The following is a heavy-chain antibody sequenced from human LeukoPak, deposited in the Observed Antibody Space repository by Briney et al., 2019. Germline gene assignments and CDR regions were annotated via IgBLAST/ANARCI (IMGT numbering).Heavy chain of an antibody. CDR1: GFTFSRHA. Sequence: GGPLRLSCAASGFTFSRHAMYWVRQAPGKGLEWLAFISYDGSNKYYADSVKGRFTISRDNSKNTLYLQMNSLRAEDTAVYYCAKGRVPAAKYYYYYYGMDVWGQGTTVTVSS. J-gene: IGHJ6*02. D-gene: IGHD2-2*01. CDR3: AKGRVPAAKYYYYYYGMDV. V-gene: IGHV3-30-3*01. CDR2: ISYDGSNK.